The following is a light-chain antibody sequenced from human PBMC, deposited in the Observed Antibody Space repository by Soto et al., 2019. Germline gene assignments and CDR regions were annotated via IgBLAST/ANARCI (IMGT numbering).Light chain of an antibody. Sequence: EIVLTQSPGTLSLSPGEGATLSCRASQSVRSSSLAWYQQKPGQAPRLLIYAASSRATAIPDRFSGSGSGTDFTHTISRLEPEDFAVYYCQQYGSSPPYTFGQGTKLEIK. CDR1: QSVRSSS. CDR3: QQYGSSPPYT. J-gene: IGKJ2*01. CDR2: AAS. V-gene: IGKV3-20*01.